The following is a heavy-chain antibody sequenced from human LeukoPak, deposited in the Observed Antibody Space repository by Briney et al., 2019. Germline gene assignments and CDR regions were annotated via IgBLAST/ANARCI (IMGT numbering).Heavy chain of an antibody. V-gene: IGHV4-39*01. J-gene: IGHJ4*02. Sequence: SETLSLTCTVSGGSISSSSYYWGWIRQPPGKGLEWIGSIYYSGSTYYNPSLKSRVTISVDTSKNQFSLKLSSVTAADTAVYYCASRVAASGRRDYWGQGTLLTVSS. CDR1: GGSISSSSYY. CDR3: ASRVAASGRRDY. D-gene: IGHD6-13*01. CDR2: IYYSGST.